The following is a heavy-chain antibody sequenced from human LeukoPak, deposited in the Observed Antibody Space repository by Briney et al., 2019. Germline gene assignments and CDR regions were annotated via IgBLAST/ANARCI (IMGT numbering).Heavy chain of an antibody. Sequence: GGSLRLSCAASGFTVSSNYMSWVRQAPGKGLEWVSVIYSGGSTYYADSVKGRFTISRDNSKNTLYLQMNSQRAEDTAVYYCARSRRQWLDFDYWGQGALVTVSS. CDR2: IYSGGST. CDR1: GFTVSSNY. D-gene: IGHD6-19*01. CDR3: ARSRRQWLDFDY. V-gene: IGHV3-53*01. J-gene: IGHJ4*02.